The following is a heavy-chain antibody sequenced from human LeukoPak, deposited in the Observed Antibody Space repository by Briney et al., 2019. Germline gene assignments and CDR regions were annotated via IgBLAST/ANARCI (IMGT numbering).Heavy chain of an antibody. CDR1: GGSISNKY. V-gene: IGHV4-59*08. Sequence: SETLSLTCTVSGGSISNKYWSWIRQPPGKGLEWIGYIYYSGSTNYNPSLKSRVTISVDTSKNQFSLKLSSVTAADTAVYYCARASYGYSYGYRWGQGTLVTVSS. D-gene: IGHD5-18*01. CDR2: IYYSGST. CDR3: ARASYGYSYGYR. J-gene: IGHJ4*02.